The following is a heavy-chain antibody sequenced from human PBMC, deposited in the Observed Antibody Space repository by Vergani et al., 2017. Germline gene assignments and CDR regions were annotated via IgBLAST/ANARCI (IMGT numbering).Heavy chain of an antibody. Sequence: EVQLVESGGGLVKPGGSLRLSCAASGFTFSSYSMNWVRQAPGKGLEWVSSISSSSSYTNYADSVKGRFTISRDNAKNSLYLQMNSLRAEDTAVYYCARIAAAAGTDIYYYGMDVWGQGTTVTVSS. V-gene: IGHV3-21*01. D-gene: IGHD6-13*01. J-gene: IGHJ6*02. CDR2: ISSSSSYT. CDR3: ARIAAAAGTDIYYYGMDV. CDR1: GFTFSSYS.